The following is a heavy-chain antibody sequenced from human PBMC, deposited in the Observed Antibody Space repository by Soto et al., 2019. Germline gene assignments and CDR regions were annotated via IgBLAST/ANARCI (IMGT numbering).Heavy chain of an antibody. CDR3: ARGLTGGVFDI. Sequence: GGSMRLSCAASGVTFSDSYMNGIRQAPGKGLEWISYISSSGSAIYYVDSVRGRFTISRDNAQNSLYLEMSSLRAEDTAVYYCARGLTGGVFDIWGQGTMVTVSS. CDR2: ISSSGSAI. D-gene: IGHD7-27*01. V-gene: IGHV3-11*01. CDR1: GVTFSDSY. J-gene: IGHJ3*02.